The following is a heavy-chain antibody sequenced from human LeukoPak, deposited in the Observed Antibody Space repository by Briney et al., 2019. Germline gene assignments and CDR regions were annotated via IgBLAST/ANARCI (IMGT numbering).Heavy chain of an antibody. Sequence: KPSETLPLTCTVSGGSISSYYWSWIRQPPGKGLEWIGYIYYSGSTNYNPSLKSRVTISVDTSKNQFSLKLSSVTAADTAVYYCARVLWSGYSSFHGMDVWGQGTTVTVSS. D-gene: IGHD3-3*01. CDR3: ARVLWSGYSSFHGMDV. CDR1: GGSISSYY. CDR2: IYYSGST. V-gene: IGHV4-59*01. J-gene: IGHJ6*02.